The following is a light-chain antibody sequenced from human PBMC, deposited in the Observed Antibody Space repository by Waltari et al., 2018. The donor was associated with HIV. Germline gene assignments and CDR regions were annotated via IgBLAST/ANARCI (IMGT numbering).Light chain of an antibody. CDR1: ALPKQH. J-gene: IGLJ2*01. Sequence: SYDLTQPPSVSVSPGQTARITCSGEALPKQHAYWYQQKPGQAPVLVLYKDSERPSGIPDRFSGSSSGTTVTLTISGVQAEDEADYSCQSADSSGTYVVFGGGTKLTVL. CDR2: KDS. CDR3: QSADSSGTYVV. V-gene: IGLV3-25*03.